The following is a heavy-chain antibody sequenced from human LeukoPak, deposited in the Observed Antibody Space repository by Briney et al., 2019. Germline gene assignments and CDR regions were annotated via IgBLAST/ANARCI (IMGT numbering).Heavy chain of an antibody. J-gene: IGHJ6*03. CDR2: ITRGSIYT. CDR3: ARDPYNGSYGDDYYYYMDV. D-gene: IGHD1-26*01. V-gene: IGHV3-21*01. CDR1: GFTFSSYS. Sequence: PGGSLRLSCAASGFTFSSYSMNWVRQAPGKGLEWVSSITRGSIYTFYADSVKGRFTISRDNAKNSLSLQMNSLRAEDTAVYYCARDPYNGSYGDDYYYYMDVWGKGTTVTISS.